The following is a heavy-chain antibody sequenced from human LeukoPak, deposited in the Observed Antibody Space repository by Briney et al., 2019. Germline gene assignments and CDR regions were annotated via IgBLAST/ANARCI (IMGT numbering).Heavy chain of an antibody. CDR1: GFTFSSYG. J-gene: IGHJ6*03. CDR3: ARVGRLLFNYYYYYMDV. V-gene: IGHV3-23*01. D-gene: IGHD2-21*02. Sequence: GGSLRLSCAASGFTFSSYGMSWVRQAPGKGLEWVSAISGSGGSTYYADSVKGRFTISRDNSKNTLYLQMNSLRAEDTAVYYCARVGRLLFNYYYYYMDVWGKGTTVTVSS. CDR2: ISGSGGST.